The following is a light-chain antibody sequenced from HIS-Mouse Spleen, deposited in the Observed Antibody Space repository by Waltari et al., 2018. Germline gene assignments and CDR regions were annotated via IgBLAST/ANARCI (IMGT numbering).Light chain of an antibody. J-gene: IGLJ3*02. CDR1: SSYAGGYNY. CDR3: SSYAGSNNLV. Sequence: QSALTQPPSASGSPGQSVTISCTGTSSYAGGYNYLSWYQQHPGKAPKLMIYEVSKRPSGVPDRFSGSKSGNTASLTVSGLQAEDEADYYCSSYAGSNNLVFGGGTKLTVL. CDR2: EVS. V-gene: IGLV2-8*01.